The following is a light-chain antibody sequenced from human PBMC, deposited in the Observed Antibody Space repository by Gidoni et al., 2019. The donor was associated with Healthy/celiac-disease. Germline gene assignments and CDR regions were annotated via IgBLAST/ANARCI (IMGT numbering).Light chain of an antibody. CDR1: QSVSSSY. CDR2: GAS. V-gene: IGKV3-20*01. J-gene: IGKJ4*01. CDR3: QQYGSSPPAS. Sequence: EIVFTQSPGTLSLSPGERATLSCRASQSVSSSYLAWYQQKPGQAPRLLIYGASSRATGIPDRFSGSGSGTDFTLTISRLEPEDFAVYYCQQYGSSPPASFGGGTKVEIK.